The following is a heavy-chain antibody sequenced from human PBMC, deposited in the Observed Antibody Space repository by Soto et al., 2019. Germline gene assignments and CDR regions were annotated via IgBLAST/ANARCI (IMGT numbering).Heavy chain of an antibody. CDR1: GCTFINYG. CDR3: AREFTGTGQY. Sequence: GGSLRLSWAASGCTFINYGLHWVRQAPGKGLEWVAGISYDGSKKYYADSVKGQFTISRDSSTNTLFLQMNTVRPEDTAVYYCAREFTGTGQYWGQGTLVTVSS. J-gene: IGHJ4*02. CDR2: ISYDGSKK. V-gene: IGHV3-30*03. D-gene: IGHD1-1*01.